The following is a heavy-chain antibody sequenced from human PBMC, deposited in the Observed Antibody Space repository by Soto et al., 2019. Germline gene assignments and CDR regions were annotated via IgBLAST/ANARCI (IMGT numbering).Heavy chain of an antibody. CDR2: ITANNVNT. D-gene: IGHD3-16*01. CDR1: GYTFTSYG. V-gene: IGHV1-18*01. Sequence: ASVKVSCKTSGYTFTSYGISWVRQAPGQGLEWMGWITANNVNTNYAQKFQGRVTMTTDTSTATAYMELRSLRSDDTAVYYCARDMGGCYFEPNDYWGQGTLVTVSS. CDR3: ARDMGGCYFEPNDY. J-gene: IGHJ4*02.